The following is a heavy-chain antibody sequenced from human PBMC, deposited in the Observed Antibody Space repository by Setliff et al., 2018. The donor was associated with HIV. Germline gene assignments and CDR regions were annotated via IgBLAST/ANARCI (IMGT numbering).Heavy chain of an antibody. CDR2: IYHTGSS. CDR3: ARGFSGDYLFTGYLDV. D-gene: IGHD3-22*01. V-gene: IGHV4-38-2*01. J-gene: IGHJ6*03. Sequence: SETLSLTCDVSGFSISSRYYWGWIRQSPGKGLEWIGNIYHTGSSYYNPSLKSRVTISVDTSKNQFSLKLSSVTAADTAFYYCARGFSGDYLFTGYLDVWGKGTTVTVSS. CDR1: GFSISSRYY.